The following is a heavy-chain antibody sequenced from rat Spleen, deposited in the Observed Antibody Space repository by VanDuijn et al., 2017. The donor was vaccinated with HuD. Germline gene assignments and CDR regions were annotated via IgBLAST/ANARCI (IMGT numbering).Heavy chain of an antibody. Sequence: EVQLVESGGGLVQPGRSLKLSCAASGFTFSNYDMAWVRQAPTKGLEWVATISSDGRRNYYRDSVKGRFTISRDNAKNSLYLQMDSLRSEDTATYYCVRHWGYWGQGVMVTVSS. D-gene: IGHD4-6*01. J-gene: IGHJ2*01. CDR3: VRHWGY. CDR1: GFTFSNYD. V-gene: IGHV5-29*01. CDR2: ISSDGRRN.